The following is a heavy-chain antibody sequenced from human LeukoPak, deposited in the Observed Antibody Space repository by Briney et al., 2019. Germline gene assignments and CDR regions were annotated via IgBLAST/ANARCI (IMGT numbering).Heavy chain of an antibody. J-gene: IGHJ4*02. CDR1: GFTFSTYR. CDR2: INSDGSST. CDR3: ARVGYCSGGSCYYFDY. V-gene: IGHV3-74*01. D-gene: IGHD2-15*01. Sequence: PGGSLRLSCAASGFTFSTYRMSWVRQAPGKGLVWVSRINSDGSSTSYADSVKGRFTISRDNAKNTLYLQMNSLRAEDTAVYYCARVGYCSGGSCYYFDYWGQGTLVTVSS.